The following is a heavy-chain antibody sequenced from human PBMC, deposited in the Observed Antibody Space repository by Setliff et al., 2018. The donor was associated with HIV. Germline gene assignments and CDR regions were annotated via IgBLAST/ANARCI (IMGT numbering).Heavy chain of an antibody. CDR1: GFTCDDYA. V-gene: IGHV3-9*01. CDR2: ISWNSGSI. CDR3: ARSVIGYYYYGMDV. J-gene: IGHJ6*02. D-gene: IGHD3-10*01. Sequence: GGSLRLSCAASGFTCDDYAMHWVRQAPGKGLEWVSGISWNSGSIGYADSVKGRFTISRDNSKNTLYLQMNSLRAEDTAVYYCARSVIGYYYYGMDVWGQGTLVTVSS.